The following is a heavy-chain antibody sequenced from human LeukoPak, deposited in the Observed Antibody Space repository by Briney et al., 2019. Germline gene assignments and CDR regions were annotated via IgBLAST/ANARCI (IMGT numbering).Heavy chain of an antibody. CDR1: GGTFSSYA. Sequence: GASVKVSCKASGGTFSSYAISWVRQAPGQGLEWMGRIIPILGIANYAQKFQGRVTITADKSTSTAYMELSSLRSEDTAVYYCARAPFRPGRGYNGYEFDSWGQGTLVIVSS. D-gene: IGHD5-12*01. V-gene: IGHV1-69*04. CDR3: ARAPFRPGRGYNGYEFDS. J-gene: IGHJ5*01. CDR2: IIPILGIA.